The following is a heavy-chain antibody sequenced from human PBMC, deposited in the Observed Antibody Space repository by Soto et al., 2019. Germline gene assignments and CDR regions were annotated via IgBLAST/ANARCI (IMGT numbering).Heavy chain of an antibody. CDR3: ARFGVGQLYDY. CDR1: GLTFSSYD. D-gene: IGHD6-13*01. V-gene: IGHV3-13*04. CDR2: IGTAGDT. Sequence: GGSLRLSCAASGLTFSSYDMHWVRQATGKGLEWVSAIGTAGDTYYPGSVKGRFTISRENAKNSLYLQMNSLRAGDTAVYYCARFGVGQLYDYWGQGTLVTVSS. J-gene: IGHJ4*02.